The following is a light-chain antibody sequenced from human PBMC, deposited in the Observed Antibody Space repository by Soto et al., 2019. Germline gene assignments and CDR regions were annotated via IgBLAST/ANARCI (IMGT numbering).Light chain of an antibody. Sequence: DVVMTQSPLPLAVTLGQPASISCRSSQSLVYSNGVTYLNWFQQRPGQSPRRLIHKVSNRDSGVPDRFSGSASGTDFTLKISRVEAEDVGVYYYMQGTHWPYTFGQGTKLEIK. CDR2: KVS. CDR1: QSLVYSNGVTY. J-gene: IGKJ2*01. V-gene: IGKV2-30*01. CDR3: MQGTHWPYT.